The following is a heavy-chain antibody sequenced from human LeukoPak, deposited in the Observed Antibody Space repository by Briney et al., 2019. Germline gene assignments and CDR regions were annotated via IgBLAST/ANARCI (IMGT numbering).Heavy chain of an antibody. V-gene: IGHV3-74*01. CDR1: GFTFSSYA. D-gene: IGHD1-14*01. CDR2: INGDGTLT. CDR3: VRDIGTD. Sequence: GGSLRLSCAASGFTFSSYAMSWVRQAPGKGLVWVSRINGDGTLTTNADSVKGRFTISRDNAKNMLYLQMNSLRAEDTAIYYCVRDIGTDWGQGTLVTVSS. J-gene: IGHJ4*02.